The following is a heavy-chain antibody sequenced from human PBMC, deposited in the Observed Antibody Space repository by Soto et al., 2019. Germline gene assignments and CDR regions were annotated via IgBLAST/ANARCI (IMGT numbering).Heavy chain of an antibody. CDR2: ISGSGGST. D-gene: IGHD2-15*01. Sequence: GGSLRLSCAASGFTFSSYAMSWVRQAPGKGLEWVSAISGSGGSTYYADSVKGRFTISRDNSKNTLYLQMNSLRAEDTAVYYCAKSRAIGYCSGGSCYSGADIWGQGTMVTVSS. V-gene: IGHV3-23*01. CDR3: AKSRAIGYCSGGSCYSGADI. CDR1: GFTFSSYA. J-gene: IGHJ3*02.